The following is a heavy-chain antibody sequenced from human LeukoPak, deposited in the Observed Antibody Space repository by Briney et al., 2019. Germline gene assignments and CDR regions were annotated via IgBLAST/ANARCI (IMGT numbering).Heavy chain of an antibody. Sequence: GASVKVSCKASGYTFTSYGISWVRQAPGQGLEWMGWISAYNGNTNYAQKLQGRVTMTTDTSTSTAYMELRSLRSEDTAVYYCAIVDYYDSSGHNYFDYWGQGTLVTVSS. CDR1: GYTFTSYG. V-gene: IGHV1-18*01. J-gene: IGHJ4*02. CDR3: AIVDYYDSSGHNYFDY. CDR2: ISAYNGNT. D-gene: IGHD3-22*01.